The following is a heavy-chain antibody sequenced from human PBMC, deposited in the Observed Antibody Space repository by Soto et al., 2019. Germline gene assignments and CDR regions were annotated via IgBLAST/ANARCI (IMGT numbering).Heavy chain of an antibody. CDR2: IYYSGST. V-gene: IGHV4-30-4*01. CDR1: GGSISSGDYY. Sequence: PSETLSLTCTVSGGSISSGDYYWSWIRQPPGKGLEWIGYIYYSGSTYYNPSLKSRVTISVDTSKNQFSLKLSSVTAADTAVYYCARGPISRLGMDVWGQGTTVTVSS. D-gene: IGHD3-3*01. J-gene: IGHJ6*02. CDR3: ARGPISRLGMDV.